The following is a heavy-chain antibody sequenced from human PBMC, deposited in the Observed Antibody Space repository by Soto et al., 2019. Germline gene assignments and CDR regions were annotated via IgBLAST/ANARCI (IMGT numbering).Heavy chain of an antibody. D-gene: IGHD5-12*01. CDR1: GYTFTSYA. V-gene: IGHV1-3*01. CDR2: INAGNGNT. J-gene: IGHJ4*02. CDR3: ARKGGYGGYYFDY. Sequence: ASVKVSCKASGYTFTSYAMHWVRQAPGQRLEWMGWINAGNGNTKYSQKFQGRVTITRDTSASTAYMELSSLRSEDTAVYYCARKGGYGGYYFDYWGQGTLVTVSS.